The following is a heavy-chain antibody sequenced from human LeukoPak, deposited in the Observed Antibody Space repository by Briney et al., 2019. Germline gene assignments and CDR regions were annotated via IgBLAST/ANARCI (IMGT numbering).Heavy chain of an antibody. CDR2: ISSSGSYT. V-gene: IGHV3-21*01. CDR3: ARDAGLSGYDYNY. CDR1: GYTFSSYA. Sequence: GGSLRLSCAASGYTFSSYAMNWVRQAPGEGLEWVSSISSSGSYTYYADSVKGRFTISRDNAKNSLYLQMNSLRAEDTAVCYCARDAGLSGYDYNYWGQGTLVTVSS. D-gene: IGHD5-12*01. J-gene: IGHJ4*02.